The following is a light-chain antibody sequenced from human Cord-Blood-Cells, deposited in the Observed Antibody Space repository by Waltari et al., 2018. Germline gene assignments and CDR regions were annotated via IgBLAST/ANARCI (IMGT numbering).Light chain of an antibody. CDR1: QSISSW. CDR2: DAS. Sequence: DIQMTQSPSTLSASVGDRVTITCRASQSISSWLAWYQQKPGKAPKRLIYDASNLESGVPSRFSGSGSGTEFTLTISSLQPDDIATYYCQQYNSYSWTFGQGTKVEIK. CDR3: QQYNSYSWT. J-gene: IGKJ1*01. V-gene: IGKV1-5*01.